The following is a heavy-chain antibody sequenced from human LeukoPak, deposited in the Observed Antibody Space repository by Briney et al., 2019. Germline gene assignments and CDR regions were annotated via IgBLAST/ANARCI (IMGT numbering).Heavy chain of an antibody. CDR1: GYTFTGYY. CDR2: INPNSGGT. J-gene: IGHJ6*03. CDR3: ARDYGDFDFYMDV. D-gene: IGHD4-17*01. Sequence: ASVKVPCKASGYTFTGYYMHWVRQAPGQGLEWMGWINPNSGGTNYAQKFQGRVTMTRDTSISTAYMELSRLRSDDTAVYYCARDYGDFDFYMDVWGKGTTVTVSS. V-gene: IGHV1-2*02.